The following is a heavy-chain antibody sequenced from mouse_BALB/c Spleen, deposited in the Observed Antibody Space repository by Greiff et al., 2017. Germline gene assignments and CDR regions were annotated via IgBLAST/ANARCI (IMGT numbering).Heavy chain of an antibody. CDR1: GFTFSSYG. V-gene: IGHV5-6*01. Sequence: EVKLMESGGDLVKPGGSLKLSCAASGFTFSSYGMSWVRQTPDKRLEWVATISSGGSYTYYPDSVKGRFTISRDNAKNTLYLQMSSLKSEDTAMYYCARAGVTTVVAGGAMDYWGQGTSVTVSS. J-gene: IGHJ4*01. D-gene: IGHD1-1*01. CDR2: ISSGGSYT. CDR3: ARAGVTTVVAGGAMDY.